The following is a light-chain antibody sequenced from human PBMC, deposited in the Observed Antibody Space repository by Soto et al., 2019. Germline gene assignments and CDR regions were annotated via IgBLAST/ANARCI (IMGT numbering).Light chain of an antibody. V-gene: IGKV3-20*01. Sequence: EILLTQSPGTLSLSPGERATLSCRASQSVVSSYVAWYQQTPGQAPRLLIFDASTRATGIPDRFTGSGSGTDFTLTISRLEPEDFAVYYCQFYGDPSKTFGQGTKVDIK. CDR3: QFYGDPSKT. CDR1: QSVVSSY. CDR2: DAS. J-gene: IGKJ1*01.